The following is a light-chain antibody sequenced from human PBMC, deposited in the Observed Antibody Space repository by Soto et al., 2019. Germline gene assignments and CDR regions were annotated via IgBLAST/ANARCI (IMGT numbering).Light chain of an antibody. J-gene: IGKJ5*01. CDR1: QSLLHITGETF. CDR3: MQSTQLPPT. V-gene: IGKV2D-29*02. Sequence: DVVMTQTPLSLSVAPGQPASISCKSSQSLLHITGETFLFWYLQKPGQSPQLLIYEVSTRVSGVPDSFSGSGSGKDFTLVISRVETDDVGIYYCMQSTQLPPTFGQGTRLGIE. CDR2: EVS.